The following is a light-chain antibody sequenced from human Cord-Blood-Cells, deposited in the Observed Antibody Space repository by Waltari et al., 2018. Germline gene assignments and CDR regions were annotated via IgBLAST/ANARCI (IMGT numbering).Light chain of an antibody. J-gene: IGLJ3*02. V-gene: IGLV2-14*03. Sequence: QSALTQPASVSGSRGQSITISCTGTSSDVGGYNYVSWYQQHPGKAPKLMIYDVSNRPSGVSNRFSGSKSGNTASLTISGLQAEDEADYYCSSYTSSSWVFGGGTKLTVL. CDR1: SSDVGGYNY. CDR3: SSYTSSSWV. CDR2: DVS.